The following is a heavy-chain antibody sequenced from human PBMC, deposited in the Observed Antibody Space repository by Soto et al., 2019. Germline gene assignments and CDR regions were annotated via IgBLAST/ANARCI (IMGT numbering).Heavy chain of an antibody. CDR1: GDSVSSNSAA. CDR2: TYYRSKWYN. CDR3: ARGTGSGWYYYYYGMDV. Sequence: SQTLSLTCAISGDSVSSNSAAWNWIRQSPSRGLEWLGRTYYRSKWYNDYAVSVKSRITINPDTSKNQFSLQLNSVTPEDTAVYYCARGTGSGWYYYYYGMDVWRQGTTVTVPS. V-gene: IGHV6-1*01. D-gene: IGHD6-19*01. J-gene: IGHJ6*02.